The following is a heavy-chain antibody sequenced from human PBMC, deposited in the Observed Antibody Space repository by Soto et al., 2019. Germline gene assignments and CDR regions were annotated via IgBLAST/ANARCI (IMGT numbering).Heavy chain of an antibody. D-gene: IGHD2-15*01. V-gene: IGHV3-11*01. Sequence: GWSLRLSCAASGFTFSDYYMSWIRQAPGKGLEWVSYISSSGSTIYYADSVKGRFTISRDNAKNSLYLQMNSLRAEDTAVYYCARSPKAVSGWWYYFDYWGQGTLVTVSS. CDR3: ARSPKAVSGWWYYFDY. CDR1: GFTFSDYY. CDR2: ISSSGSTI. J-gene: IGHJ4*02.